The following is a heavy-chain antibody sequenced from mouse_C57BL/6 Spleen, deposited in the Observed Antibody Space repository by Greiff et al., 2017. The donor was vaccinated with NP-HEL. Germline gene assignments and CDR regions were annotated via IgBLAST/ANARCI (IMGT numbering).Heavy chain of an antibody. CDR2: ISNGGGST. Sequence: EVQVVESGGGLVQPGGSLKLSCAASGFTFSDYYMYWVRQTPEKRLEWVAYISNGGGSTYYPDTVKGRFTISRDNAKNTLYLQMSRLKSGDTAMYYCARHCGSSYPAWFAYWGQGTLVTVSA. J-gene: IGHJ3*01. CDR3: ARHCGSSYPAWFAY. V-gene: IGHV5-12*01. CDR1: GFTFSDYY. D-gene: IGHD1-1*01.